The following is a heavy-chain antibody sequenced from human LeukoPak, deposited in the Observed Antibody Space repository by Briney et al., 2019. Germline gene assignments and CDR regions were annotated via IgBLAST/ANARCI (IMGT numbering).Heavy chain of an antibody. Sequence: ASAKVSCKASGYTFTDYYMHWVRQAPGQGLEWMGWINPNSGGTNFAQKFQGRVTMTRDTSISTAYMELGRLTSDDTAVYYCARRVRGSSGSDSDYWGQGTLVTVSS. D-gene: IGHD3-22*01. CDR2: INPNSGGT. V-gene: IGHV1-2*02. CDR3: ARRVRGSSGSDSDY. CDR1: GYTFTDYY. J-gene: IGHJ4*02.